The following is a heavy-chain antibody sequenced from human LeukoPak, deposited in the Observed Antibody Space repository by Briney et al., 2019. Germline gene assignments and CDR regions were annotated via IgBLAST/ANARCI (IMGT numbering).Heavy chain of an antibody. J-gene: IGHJ4*02. Sequence: PGGSLRLSCAGSGFTFGGYGMHWFRQTPGKGLEWVAVIAYDGSRAFYADSVKGRFTISRDNSKNTMSVHMDDLRAEDTAVYYCTRYNSDHFDYWGQGTLVTVSS. CDR3: TRYNSDHFDY. CDR2: IAYDGSRA. CDR1: GFTFGGYG. D-gene: IGHD6-19*01. V-gene: IGHV3-33*01.